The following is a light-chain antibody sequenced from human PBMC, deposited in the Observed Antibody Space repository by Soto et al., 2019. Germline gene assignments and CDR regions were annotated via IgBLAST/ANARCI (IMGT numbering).Light chain of an antibody. V-gene: IGLV2-14*01. CDR3: SSYTTSSTLA. Sequence: QSVLTQPASVSGSPGQSITIACTGTSSDVGGYNYVSWYQQHPGKAPKLMIYEVSNRPSGVSNRFSGSKSGNTASLTISGLQAGDEADYYCSSYTTSSTLAFGGGTKVTVL. CDR1: SSDVGGYNY. J-gene: IGLJ3*02. CDR2: EVS.